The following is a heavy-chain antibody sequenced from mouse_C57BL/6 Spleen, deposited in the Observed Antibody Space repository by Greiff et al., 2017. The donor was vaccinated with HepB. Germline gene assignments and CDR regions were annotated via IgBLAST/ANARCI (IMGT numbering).Heavy chain of an antibody. V-gene: IGHV5-4*01. J-gene: IGHJ3*01. CDR2: ISDGGSYT. D-gene: IGHD2-3*01. CDR1: GFTFSSYA. CDR3: AREGVIYDGYNLAWFAY. Sequence: EVQGVESGGGLVKPGGSLKLSCAASGFTFSSYAMSWVRQTPEKRLEWVATISDGGSYTYYPDNVKGRFTISRDNAKNNLYLQMSHLKSEDTAMYYCAREGVIYDGYNLAWFAYWGQGTLVTVSA.